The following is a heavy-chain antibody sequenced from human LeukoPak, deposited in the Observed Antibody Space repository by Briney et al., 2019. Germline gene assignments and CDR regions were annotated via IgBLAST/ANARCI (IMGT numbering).Heavy chain of an antibody. J-gene: IGHJ4*02. CDR2: INHSGST. CDR1: GGSFSGYY. CDR3: ARSKCELRYYFDY. V-gene: IGHV4-34*09. D-gene: IGHD1-26*01. Sequence: SETLSLTCAVYGGSFSGYYWSWIRQPPGKGLEWIGEINHSGSTNYNTSLKSRVTISVDTSKNQLSLKVSSVTAADTAAYYCARSKCELRYYFDYWGQGTLVTVSS.